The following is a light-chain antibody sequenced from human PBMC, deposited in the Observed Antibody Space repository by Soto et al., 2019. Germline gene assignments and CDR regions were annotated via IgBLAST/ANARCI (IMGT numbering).Light chain of an antibody. V-gene: IGKV1-5*01. CDR1: QSISSW. Sequence: EIQMSQAPPSLSASVRVRGMITRRASQSISSWLAWYQQKPGKAPKFLIYDASSLESGVPSRFSGSGSGTEFTLTISSLQPDDFATYYCQQYDNYPLTLGGRTNVDI. CDR2: DAS. J-gene: IGKJ4*01. CDR3: QQYDNYPLT.